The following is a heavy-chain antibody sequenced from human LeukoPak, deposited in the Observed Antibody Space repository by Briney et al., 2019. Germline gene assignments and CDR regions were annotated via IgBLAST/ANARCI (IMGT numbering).Heavy chain of an antibody. CDR2: IYYSGGT. J-gene: IGHJ4*02. Sequence: SETLSLTCTVSGGSISSSSYYWGWIRQPPGKGLEWIGTIYYSGGTYYNPSLKSRVTISVDTSKNQFSLNLSSVTAADTAVYYCARGPYSWLAGSPSAGFDYWGQGTLVTVSS. CDR3: ARGPYSWLAGSPSAGFDY. CDR1: GGSISSSSYY. V-gene: IGHV4-39*01. D-gene: IGHD6-19*01.